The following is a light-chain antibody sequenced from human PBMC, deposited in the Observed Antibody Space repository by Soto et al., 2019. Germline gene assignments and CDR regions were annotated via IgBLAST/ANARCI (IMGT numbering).Light chain of an antibody. J-gene: IGKJ1*01. Sequence: EIVLTQSPATLSLSPGERATLSFRASQSVRNLVAWFQQKPGQAPRLLIYGASSRATGIPDRFSGSGSGTDFTLTISRLEPEDFAVYYCQQYGSSPPGTFGQGTKVDIK. CDR2: GAS. CDR3: QQYGSSPPGT. CDR1: QSVRNL. V-gene: IGKV3-20*01.